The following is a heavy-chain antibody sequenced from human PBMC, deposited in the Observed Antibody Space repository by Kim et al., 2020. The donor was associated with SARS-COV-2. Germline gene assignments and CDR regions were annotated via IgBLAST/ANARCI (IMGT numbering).Heavy chain of an antibody. D-gene: IGHD6-6*01. CDR3: TRSRAAPLESGYYGMDV. Sequence: VKGRFTISRDDSKSIAYLQMNSLKTEDTAVYYCTRSRAAPLESGYYGMDVWGQGTTVTVSS. V-gene: IGHV3-49*02. J-gene: IGHJ6*02.